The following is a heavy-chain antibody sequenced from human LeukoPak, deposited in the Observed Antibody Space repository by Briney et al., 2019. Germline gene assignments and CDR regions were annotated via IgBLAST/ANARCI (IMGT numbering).Heavy chain of an antibody. Sequence: SQTLSLTCAISGDSVSSNSAAWNWIRQSPSRGLEWLGRTYYRSKWYNDYAVSVKSRITINPDTSKNRFSLQLNSVTPEDTAVYYCAGGGYYDFWSGYSNWFDPWGQGTLVTVSS. D-gene: IGHD3-3*01. J-gene: IGHJ5*02. CDR2: TYYRSKWYN. CDR3: AGGGYYDFWSGYSNWFDP. CDR1: GDSVSSNSAA. V-gene: IGHV6-1*01.